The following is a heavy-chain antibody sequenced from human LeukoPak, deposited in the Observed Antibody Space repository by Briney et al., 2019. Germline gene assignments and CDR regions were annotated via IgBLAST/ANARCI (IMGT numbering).Heavy chain of an antibody. CDR3: ARHRPWFGELNFDY. J-gene: IGHJ4*02. CDR2: INHSGST. D-gene: IGHD3-10*01. Sequence: PSETLSLTCAVYGGSFSGYYWSWIRQPPGKGLEWIGEINHSGSTNYNPSLKSRVTISVDTSKNQFSLKLSSVTAADTAVYYCARHRPWFGELNFDYWGQGTLVTVSS. CDR1: GGSFSGYY. V-gene: IGHV4-34*01.